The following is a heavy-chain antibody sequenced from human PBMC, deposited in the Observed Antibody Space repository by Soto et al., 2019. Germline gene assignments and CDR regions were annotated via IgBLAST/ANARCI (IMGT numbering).Heavy chain of an antibody. CDR2: TYYRSKWYN. J-gene: IGHJ6*02. V-gene: IGHV6-1*01. D-gene: IGHD6-13*01. CDR3: ARGWYSSSWYADLYYYYGMDV. CDR1: GDSGSSNSAA. Sequence: SQTLSLTGAISGDSGSSNSAAWNWIRQSPSRGLEWLGRTYYRSKWYNDYAVSVKSRITINPDTSRNQFSPQLNSVTPEDTAVYYCARGWYSSSWYADLYYYYGMDVWGQGTTVTVSS.